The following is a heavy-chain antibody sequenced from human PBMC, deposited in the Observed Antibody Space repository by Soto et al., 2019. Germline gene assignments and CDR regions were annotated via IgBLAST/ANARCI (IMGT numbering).Heavy chain of an antibody. CDR2: MNPNSGNT. CDR1: GYTFTRYD. J-gene: IGHJ6*03. CDR3: ARGLRFLEWYYMDV. Sequence: GASVKVSCKASGYTFTRYDINWGRQATGQGLEWMGWMNPNSGNTGYAQKFQGRVTMTRNTSISTAYMELSSLRSEDTAVYYCARGLRFLEWYYMDVWGKGTTVTVSS. D-gene: IGHD3-3*01. V-gene: IGHV1-8*01.